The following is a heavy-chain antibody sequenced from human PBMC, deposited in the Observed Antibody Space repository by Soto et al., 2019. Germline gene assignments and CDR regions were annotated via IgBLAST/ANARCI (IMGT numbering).Heavy chain of an antibody. CDR1: GGSFSGYY. J-gene: IGHJ4*02. Sequence: QVQLQQWGAGLLKPSETRSLTCAVYGGSFSGYYWNWIRQPPGKGLEWTGEINHSGSTNYNPSLKSRVTLSVDTSKNQFSLKLSSVTAADTAVYYCARGWGRIFDYWGQGTLVTVSS. D-gene: IGHD7-27*01. CDR2: INHSGST. V-gene: IGHV4-34*01. CDR3: ARGWGRIFDY.